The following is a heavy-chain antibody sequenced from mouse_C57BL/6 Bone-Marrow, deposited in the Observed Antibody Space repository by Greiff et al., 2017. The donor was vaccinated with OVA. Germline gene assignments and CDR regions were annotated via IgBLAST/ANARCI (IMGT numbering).Heavy chain of an antibody. CDR2: INPSNGGT. Sequence: VQLQQPGTELVKPGASVKLSCKASGYTFTSYWMHWVKQRPGQGLEWIGNINPSNGGTNYNEKFKSKATLTVDTSSSTAYMQLSSLTSEDSAVYYCARYCGSSPWFAYWGQGTLVTVSA. J-gene: IGHJ3*01. D-gene: IGHD1-1*01. CDR1: GYTFTSYW. V-gene: IGHV1-53*01. CDR3: ARYCGSSPWFAY.